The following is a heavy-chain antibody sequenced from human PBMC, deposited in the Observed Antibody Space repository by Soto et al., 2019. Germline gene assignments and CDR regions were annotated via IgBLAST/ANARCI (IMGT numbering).Heavy chain of an antibody. Sequence: GGSLRLSCEASEFTFSNYGMSWVRQAPGKGLEWVSAIAGSGGGANYEDSVKGRFTISRGNSQNTLYLQMNNLRAEETAVYYCAKGRSTITTRSWMDVWGQGTTVTVSS. J-gene: IGHJ6*02. V-gene: IGHV3-23*01. D-gene: IGHD4-4*01. CDR2: IAGSGGGA. CDR3: AKGRSTITTRSWMDV. CDR1: EFTFSNYG.